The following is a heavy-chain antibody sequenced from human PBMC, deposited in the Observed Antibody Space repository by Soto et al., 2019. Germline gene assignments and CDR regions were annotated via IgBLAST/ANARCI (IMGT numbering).Heavy chain of an antibody. D-gene: IGHD2-2*01. V-gene: IGHV4-34*01. J-gene: IGHJ5*02. Sequence: QVQLQQWGAGLLKPSETLSLTCAVYGGSFSGYYWSWIRQPPGKGLEWIGEINHSASTNYNPSLKSRVTISVDTSKNQFSLKLSSVTAAYTAVYYCARWGGYCSSTSCRRFDPWGQGTLVTVSS. CDR1: GGSFSGYY. CDR3: ARWGGYCSSTSCRRFDP. CDR2: INHSAST.